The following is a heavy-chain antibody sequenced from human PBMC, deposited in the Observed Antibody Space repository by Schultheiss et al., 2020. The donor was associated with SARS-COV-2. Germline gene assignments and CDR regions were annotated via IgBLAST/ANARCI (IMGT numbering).Heavy chain of an antibody. V-gene: IGHV3-74*01. CDR3: ARAYGEAARRLFTLYYYCMDV. CDR1: GFTFSSYW. CDR2: INSDGSST. D-gene: IGHD6-6*01. Sequence: GGSLRLSCAASGFTFSSYWMHWVRQAPGKGLVWVSRINSDGSSTSYADSVKGRFTISRDNAKNTLYLQMNSLRAEDTAVYYCARAYGEAARRLFTLYYYCMDVWGKGTTVTGSS. J-gene: IGHJ6*03.